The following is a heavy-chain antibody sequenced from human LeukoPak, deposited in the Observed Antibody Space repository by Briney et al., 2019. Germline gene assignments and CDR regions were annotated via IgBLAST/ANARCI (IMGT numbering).Heavy chain of an antibody. CDR1: GGTFSGYA. D-gene: IGHD3-10*01. CDR2: IIPIFGTA. Sequence: GASVKVSCKASGGTFSGYAISWVRQAPGQGLEWVGRIIPIFGTANYAQKLQGRVTITTDESTSTAYMELSSLRSEDTAVYYCARGPYGSGSFRFDPWGQGTLVTVSS. J-gene: IGHJ5*02. V-gene: IGHV1-69*05. CDR3: ARGPYGSGSFRFDP.